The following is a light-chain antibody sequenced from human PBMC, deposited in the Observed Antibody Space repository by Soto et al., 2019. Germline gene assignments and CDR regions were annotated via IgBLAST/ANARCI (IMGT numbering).Light chain of an antibody. Sequence: EIVLTQAPGTLSLSPGEGATLSCRASQSVASGHLAWYQQTPGQAPRLLVSDASSRATGIPDRFSGSASGTDFTLTISSLEPEDFAVYYCQQYGYSPITFGQGTRLEIK. CDR2: DAS. CDR3: QQYGYSPIT. J-gene: IGKJ5*01. CDR1: QSVASGH. V-gene: IGKV3-20*01.